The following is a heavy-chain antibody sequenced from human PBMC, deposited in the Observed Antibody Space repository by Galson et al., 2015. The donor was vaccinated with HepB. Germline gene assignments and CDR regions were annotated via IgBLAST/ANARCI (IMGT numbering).Heavy chain of an antibody. Sequence: SLRLSCAASGFTFSSYAMSWVRQAPGKGLEWVSAISGSGGSTYYADSVKGRFTISRDNSKNTLYLQMNSLRAEDTAVYYCAKDPRLYYYDSSGSYFDYWGQGTLVTVSS. CDR3: AKDPRLYYYDSSGSYFDY. CDR1: GFTFSSYA. V-gene: IGHV3-23*01. D-gene: IGHD3-22*01. CDR2: ISGSGGST. J-gene: IGHJ4*02.